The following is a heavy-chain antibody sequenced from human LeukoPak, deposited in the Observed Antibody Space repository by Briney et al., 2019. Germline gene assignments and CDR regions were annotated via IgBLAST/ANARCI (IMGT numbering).Heavy chain of an antibody. CDR3: AHRPRYSSGWYDYFDY. CDR2: IYWNDDK. D-gene: IGHD6-19*01. V-gene: IGHV2-5*01. J-gene: IGHJ4*02. Sequence: SGPTLVNPTQTLTLTCTFSGFSLSTSGVGVGWIRQPPGKALEWLALIYWNDDKRYSPSLKSRLTITKDTSKNQVVLTMTNMDPVDTATYYCAHRPRYSSGWYDYFDYWGQGTLVTVSS. CDR1: GFSLSTSGVG.